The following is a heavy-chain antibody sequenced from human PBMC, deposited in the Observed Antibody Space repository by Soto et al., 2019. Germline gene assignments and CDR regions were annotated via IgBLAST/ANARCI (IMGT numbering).Heavy chain of an antibody. D-gene: IGHD3-10*01. V-gene: IGHV4-39*01. CDR3: ARIIMVRGVSKDYYFDF. CDR1: GGSIGSSSYY. CDR2: IYYSGST. Sequence: SETLSLTCSVSGGSIGSSSYYWGWIRQPPGKGLEWIGSIYYSGSTYYNPSLKSRVTISVDTSKNQFFLKLSSVTAADTAVYYCARIIMVRGVSKDYYFDFWGQGTLVTVSS. J-gene: IGHJ4*02.